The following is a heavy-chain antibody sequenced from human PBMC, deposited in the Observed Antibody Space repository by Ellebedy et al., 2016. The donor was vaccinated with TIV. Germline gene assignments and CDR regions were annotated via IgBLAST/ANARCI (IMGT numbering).Heavy chain of an antibody. CDR2: ISSSSSTI. Sequence: GESLKISCAASGFTFSSYSMNWVRQAPGKGLEWVSYISSSSSTIYYADSVKGRFTISRDNAKNSLYLQMNSLRDEDTAVYYCARYRSIAAGEYDSWGQGTLVTVSS. D-gene: IGHD6-13*01. CDR1: GFTFSSYS. CDR3: ARYRSIAAGEYDS. J-gene: IGHJ4*02. V-gene: IGHV3-48*02.